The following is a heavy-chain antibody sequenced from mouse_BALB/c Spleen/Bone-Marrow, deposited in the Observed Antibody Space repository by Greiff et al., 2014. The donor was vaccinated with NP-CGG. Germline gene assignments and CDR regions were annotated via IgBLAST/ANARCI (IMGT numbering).Heavy chain of an antibody. CDR2: IWGGGST. J-gene: IGHJ1*01. V-gene: IGHV2-6-5*01. Sequence: VQGVESGPGLVAPSQSLSITCTVSGFSLNDYGVSRIRQPPGKGLEWLGVIWGGGSTYYNSALKSRLSISKDNSKSQVFLKMNSLQTDDTAMYYCAKQYGNYDWYFDVWGAGTTVTVSS. CDR3: AKQYGNYDWYFDV. CDR1: GFSLNDYG. D-gene: IGHD2-10*02.